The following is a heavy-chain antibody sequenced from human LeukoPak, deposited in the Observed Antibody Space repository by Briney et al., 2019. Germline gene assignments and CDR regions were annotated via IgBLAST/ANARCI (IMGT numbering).Heavy chain of an antibody. CDR2: INPNSGGT. Sequence: ASVKVSCKASGYTFTGYYMHWVRQAPGQGLEWMGRINPNSGGTNYAQKFQGRVTMTRDTPISTAYMELSRLKSDDTAVYYCAVDLLYTSMGTDYWGQGTLVTVSS. J-gene: IGHJ4*02. CDR3: AVDLLYTSMGTDY. V-gene: IGHV1-2*06. CDR1: GYTFTGYY. D-gene: IGHD3-9*01.